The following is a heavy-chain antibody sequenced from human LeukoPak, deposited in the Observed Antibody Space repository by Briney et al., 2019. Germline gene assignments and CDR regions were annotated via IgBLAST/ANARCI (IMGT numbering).Heavy chain of an antibody. CDR2: INLNSGGT. CDR1: GYTFTGYY. CDR3: ARGLALGSESSGYYYLPDY. J-gene: IGHJ4*02. Sequence: ASVKVSCKASGYTFTGYYMHWVRQAPGQGLEWMGWINLNSGGTNYAQKFQGRVTMTRDTSISTAYMELRSLRSDDTAVYYCARGLALGSESSGYYYLPDYWGQGTLVTVSS. D-gene: IGHD3-22*01. V-gene: IGHV1-2*02.